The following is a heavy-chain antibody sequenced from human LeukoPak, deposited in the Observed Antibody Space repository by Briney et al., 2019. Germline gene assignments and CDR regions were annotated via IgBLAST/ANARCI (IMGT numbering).Heavy chain of an antibody. Sequence: PSETLSLTCTVSGGSISSSSYYWGWIRQPPGKGLEWIGSIYYSGSTYYNPSLKSRVTISVDTSKNQFSLKLSSVTAADTAVYYCARHSIAAAATGPTHWGQGTLVTVSS. V-gene: IGHV4-39*01. CDR3: ARHSIAAAATGPTH. D-gene: IGHD6-13*01. CDR2: IYYSGST. CDR1: GGSISSSSYY. J-gene: IGHJ4*02.